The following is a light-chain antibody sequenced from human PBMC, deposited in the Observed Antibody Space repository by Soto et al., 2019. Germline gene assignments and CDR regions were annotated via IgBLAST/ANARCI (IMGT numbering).Light chain of an antibody. V-gene: IGKV1-39*01. CDR2: DIS. J-gene: IGKJ4*01. CDR1: QSISRF. Sequence: DIQMTQSPSSLSASVGDRVTITCRASQSISRFLSWYQQRPGKAPKLLIYDISTLQSGVPSRFIGSGSGTDLTLIISRLQPEDFATYYCQQSYRTPPTFGGGTNVEI. CDR3: QQSYRTPPT.